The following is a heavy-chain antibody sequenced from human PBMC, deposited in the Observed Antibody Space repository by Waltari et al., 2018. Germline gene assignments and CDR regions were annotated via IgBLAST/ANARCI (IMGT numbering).Heavy chain of an antibody. J-gene: IGHJ3*02. CDR2: IYPGDSDT. V-gene: IGHV5-51*01. CDR3: ARPLRSSAYASWNAFDI. CDR1: GYSFPSYW. Sequence: EVQLVQSGAEVKKPGESMTISCKGSGYSFPSYWIAWVRQMPGKGLEWMGIIYPGDSDTRYSPSFQGQVTISADKSISTAYLQWRSLKASDTTMYYCARPLRSSAYASWNAFDIWGQGTMATVSS. D-gene: IGHD3-22*01.